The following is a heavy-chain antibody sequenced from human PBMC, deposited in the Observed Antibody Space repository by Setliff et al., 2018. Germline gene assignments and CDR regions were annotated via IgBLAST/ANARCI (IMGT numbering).Heavy chain of an antibody. V-gene: IGHV3-21*01. Sequence: PGGSLRLSCAASGFTFSSYSMNWVRQAPGKGLEWVSSISSSSSYIYYADSVKGRFTISRDNAKNSLYLQMNSLRAEDTAVYYCARDSVVVVVAAKIPLDYWGQGTLVTVSS. J-gene: IGHJ4*02. CDR1: GFTFSSYS. CDR3: ARDSVVVVVAAKIPLDY. D-gene: IGHD2-15*01. CDR2: ISSSSSYI.